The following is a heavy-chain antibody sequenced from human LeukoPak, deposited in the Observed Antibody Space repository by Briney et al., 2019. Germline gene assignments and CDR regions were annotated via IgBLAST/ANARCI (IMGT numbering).Heavy chain of an antibody. V-gene: IGHV3-48*03. Sequence: GGSLRLSCAASGFTFSSYEMNWVRQAPGKGLECVSYISSSGSTIYYADSVKGRFTISRDNAKNTLYLQMNSLRAEDTALYYCAKGRSSLGATGDFDYWGQGTLVTVSS. CDR3: AKGRSSLGATGDFDY. CDR2: ISSSGSTI. D-gene: IGHD2-2*01. CDR1: GFTFSSYE. J-gene: IGHJ4*02.